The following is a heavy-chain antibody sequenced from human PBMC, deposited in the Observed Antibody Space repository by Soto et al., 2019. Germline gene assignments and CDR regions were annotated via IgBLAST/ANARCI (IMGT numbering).Heavy chain of an antibody. V-gene: IGHV4-59*01. J-gene: IGHJ4*02. CDR1: GDSISSYY. CDR2: IYYSGST. CDR3: AADFIVGVPPPPPFDY. Sequence: SETLSLTCSVSGDSISSYYWSWIRQPPGKGLEWIGYIYYSGSTNYNPSFKSRVTISVDTPKNQFSLKLTSVTAADTAVYYCAADFIVGVPPPPPFDYWGQGTLVTVSS. D-gene: IGHD3-22*01.